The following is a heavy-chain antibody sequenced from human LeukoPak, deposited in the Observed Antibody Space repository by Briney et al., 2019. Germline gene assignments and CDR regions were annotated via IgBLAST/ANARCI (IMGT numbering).Heavy chain of an antibody. V-gene: IGHV1-69*05. J-gene: IGHJ4*02. CDR2: IIPIFGTA. Sequence: SVKVSCKASGGTFSSYTISWVRQAPGQGLEWMGGIIPIFGTANYAQKFQGRVTITTDESTSTAYMELSSLRSEDTAVYYCARAVGSGYYRYYFDYWGQGTLVTVSS. D-gene: IGHD3-22*01. CDR3: ARAVGSGYYRYYFDY. CDR1: GGTFSSYT.